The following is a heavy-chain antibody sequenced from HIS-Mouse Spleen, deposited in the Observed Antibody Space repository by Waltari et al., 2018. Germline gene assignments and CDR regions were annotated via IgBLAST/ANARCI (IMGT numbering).Heavy chain of an antibody. Sequence: EVKKPGASVKVSCKASGYTFTGYYMHWVRQAPGQGLEWMGWINPNSGGTNYAQKFQGRVTMTRDTSISTAYMELSRLRSDDTAVYYCARGPTHPTPLDAFDIWGQGTMVTVSS. CDR2: INPNSGGT. CDR1: GYTFTGYY. CDR3: ARGPTHPTPLDAFDI. J-gene: IGHJ3*02. V-gene: IGHV1-2*02. D-gene: IGHD2-15*01.